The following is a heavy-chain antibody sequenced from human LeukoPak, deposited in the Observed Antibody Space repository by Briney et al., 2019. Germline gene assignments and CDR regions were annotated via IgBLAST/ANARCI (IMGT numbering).Heavy chain of an antibody. J-gene: IGHJ4*02. D-gene: IGHD6-19*01. CDR1: GFNFNNFA. V-gene: IGHV3-23*01. CDR3: VRGPTLIGVAGTWPLDY. Sequence: PGGSLRLSCAASGFNFNNFAMSWVRQAPGKGPEWLSAMTGPADTTYYAESVKGRFTISRDYSKSMVYLQMNSLRVEDTAVYYCVRGPTLIGVAGTWPLDYWGQGTLVVVSS. CDR2: MTGPADTT.